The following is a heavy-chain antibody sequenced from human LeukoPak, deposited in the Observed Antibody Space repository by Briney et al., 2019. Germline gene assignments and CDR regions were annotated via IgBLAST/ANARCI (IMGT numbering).Heavy chain of an antibody. V-gene: IGHV1-8*01. D-gene: IGHD6-19*01. CDR1: GYTFTSYD. CDR3: ARVWSSGWYGDYYYMDV. CDR2: MNPNSGNT. J-gene: IGHJ6*03. Sequence: ASVKVSCKASGYTFTSYDINWVRQATGQGLEWMGWMNPNSGNTGYAQKFQGRVTITADKSTSTAYMELSSLRFEDTAVYYCARVWSSGWYGDYYYMDVWGKGTTVTVSS.